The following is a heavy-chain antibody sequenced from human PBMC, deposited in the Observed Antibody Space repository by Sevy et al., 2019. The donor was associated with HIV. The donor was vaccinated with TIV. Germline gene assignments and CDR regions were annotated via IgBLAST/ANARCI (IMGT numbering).Heavy chain of an antibody. CDR1: GFAFSTHA. V-gene: IGHV3-30-3*01. D-gene: IGHD2-2*01. CDR3: AGDGGNSVKWYPLY. Sequence: GGSLRLSCAASGFAFSTHAMHWVRQSPGKGLEWVAVISSEGTETFYAASVEGRFTISRDNSKNTLSLQLNSLRPEDTAVYYCAGDGGNSVKWYPLYWGHGTLVTVSS. J-gene: IGHJ4*01. CDR2: ISSEGTET.